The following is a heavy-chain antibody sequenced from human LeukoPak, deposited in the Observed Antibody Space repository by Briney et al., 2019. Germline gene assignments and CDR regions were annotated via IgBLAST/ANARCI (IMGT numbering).Heavy chain of an antibody. CDR2: ISSSSSYI. V-gene: IGHV3-21*01. D-gene: IGHD6-19*01. J-gene: IGHJ4*02. CDR3: ARDLTSCGWDPSDY. CDR1: GFTFSSYS. Sequence: GGSLRLSCAASGFTFSSYSMNWVHQAPGKGPEWVSSISSSSSYIYYADSVKGRFTISRDNAKNSLYLQMNSLRAEDTAVYYCARDLTSCGWDPSDYWGQGTLVTVSS.